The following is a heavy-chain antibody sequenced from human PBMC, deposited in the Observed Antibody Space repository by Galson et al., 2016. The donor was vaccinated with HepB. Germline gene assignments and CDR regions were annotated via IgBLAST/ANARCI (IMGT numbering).Heavy chain of an antibody. J-gene: IGHJ4*02. D-gene: IGHD1-26*01. Sequence: SLRLSCAASGFTFSAYAMTWVRQVPGQGLEWVSGILDNGETTYYAGSVKGRFTIPRDDFRDMLYLQMNNLRADDTAVYYCARAAQWESDFWGQGTLVIVSS. CDR2: ILDNGETT. CDR3: ARAAQWESDF. CDR1: GFTFSAYA. V-gene: IGHV3-23*01.